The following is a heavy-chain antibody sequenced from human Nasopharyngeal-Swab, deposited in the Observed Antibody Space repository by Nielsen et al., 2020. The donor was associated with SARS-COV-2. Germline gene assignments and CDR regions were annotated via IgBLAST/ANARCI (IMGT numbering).Heavy chain of an antibody. J-gene: IGHJ6*03. V-gene: IGHV3-33*01. D-gene: IGHD6-19*01. Sequence: GESLKISCAASGFTFSSYGMHWVRQAPGKGLEWVAVIWYDGSNKYYADSVKGRFTISRDNSKNTLYLQMNSLKAEDTAVYYCARDRGSSGWGYYYYMDVWGKGTTVTVSS. CDR1: GFTFSSYG. CDR3: ARDRGSSGWGYYYYMDV. CDR2: IWYDGSNK.